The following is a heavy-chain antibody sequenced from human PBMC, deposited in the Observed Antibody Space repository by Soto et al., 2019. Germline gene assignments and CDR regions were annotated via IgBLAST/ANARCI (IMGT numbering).Heavy chain of an antibody. J-gene: IGHJ4*02. CDR1: GFSFNRYN. CDR3: VRAFNGNSFGYGF. CDR2: ITASTGVT. V-gene: IGHV3-48*02. Sequence: EVQLVETGGGLAQPGGSLRLSCAASGFSFNRYNMNWVRQAPGKGLEWVSYITASTGVTYYADSVEGRFTVSRDNAKSPLYLQMNSLRDEDTATYYCVRAFNGNSFGYGFWRQGTLVTVSS. D-gene: IGHD5-18*01.